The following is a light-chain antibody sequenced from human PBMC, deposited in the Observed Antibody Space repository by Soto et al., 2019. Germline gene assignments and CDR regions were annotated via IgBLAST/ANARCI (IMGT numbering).Light chain of an antibody. Sequence: QSALTQPASVSGSPGQSITISCTGTSSDVGNYIFVSWYRQHPGKAPKLMIYDINNRPSGVSNRFSGSKSGNSASLTISGLQADDEADYYCCSLTTSHTYVFGSGTKVTVL. V-gene: IGLV2-14*01. CDR2: DIN. CDR1: SSDVGNYIF. CDR3: CSLTTSHTYV. J-gene: IGLJ1*01.